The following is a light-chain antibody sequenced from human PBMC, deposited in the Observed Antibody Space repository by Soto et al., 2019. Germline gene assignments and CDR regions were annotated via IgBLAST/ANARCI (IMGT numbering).Light chain of an antibody. CDR3: QQYDNAVWT. J-gene: IGKJ1*01. V-gene: IGKV3-20*01. CDR2: GAS. CDR1: QSVSTNN. Sequence: IVLTQSPGTLSSSPGERATLSCRASQSVSTNNLAWYQQRPGQAPRLLIYGASRRATGIPDRFSGSGSGTDFTLTISSLEPEDLAVYYCQQYDNAVWTFGQGTKVEI.